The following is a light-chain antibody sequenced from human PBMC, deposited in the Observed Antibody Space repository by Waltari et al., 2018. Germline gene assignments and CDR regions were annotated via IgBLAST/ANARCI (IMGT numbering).Light chain of an antibody. CDR2: QNT. Sequence: SYEVTQPPSVSVSPGQTASVTCSGDELGSKYASWYQQRPGQSPVGVTYQNTKRPSGIPGRFSGANSGTTAPLTISGTQAMDEADYYCQAWDSTIAVFGGGTKLTVL. V-gene: IGLV3-1*01. CDR3: QAWDSTIAV. CDR1: ELGSKY. J-gene: IGLJ2*01.